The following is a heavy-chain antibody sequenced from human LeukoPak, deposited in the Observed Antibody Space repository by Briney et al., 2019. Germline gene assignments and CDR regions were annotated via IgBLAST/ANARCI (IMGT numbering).Heavy chain of an antibody. CDR2: IYSGGST. V-gene: IGHV3-53*01. CDR1: GFTVSSNY. D-gene: IGHD5-18*01. J-gene: IGHJ4*02. CDR3: ARESDTAMGIDY. Sequence: GGSLGLSCAASGFTVSSNYMSWVRQAPGKGLEWVSVIYSGGSTYYADSVKGRFTISRDNSKSTLYLQMNSLRAEDTAVYYCARESDTAMGIDYWGQGTLVTVSS.